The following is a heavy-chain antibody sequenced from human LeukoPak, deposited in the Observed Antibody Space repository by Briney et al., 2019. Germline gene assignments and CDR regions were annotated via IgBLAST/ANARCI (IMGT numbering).Heavy chain of an antibody. CDR1: GFTFNRFY. CDR3: ARVPDDPWSGYFFDC. V-gene: IGHV3-64*04. J-gene: IGHJ4*02. Sequence: PGGSLRLSCSASGFTFNRFYLHWVRQAPGKGLEFVSHISSNGATTYYADSVKGRFTISRDNTRNSLFLQMNSLRVEGTAVYFCARVPDDPWSGYFFDCWGQGTLVTVSS. CDR2: ISSNGATT. D-gene: IGHD3-3*01.